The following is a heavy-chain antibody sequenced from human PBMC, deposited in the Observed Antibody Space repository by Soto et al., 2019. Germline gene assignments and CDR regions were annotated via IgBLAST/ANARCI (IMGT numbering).Heavy chain of an antibody. V-gene: IGHV4-59*01. CDR3: AKHGYGGNVGGYYFDY. CDR2: IYYSGST. D-gene: IGHD4-17*01. J-gene: IGHJ4*02. CDR1: GGSISSYY. Sequence: SETLSLTCTVSGGSISSYYWSWIRQPPGKGLEWIGYIYYSGSTNYNPSLKSRVTISVDTSKNQFSLKLSSVTAADTAVYYCAKHGYGGNVGGYYFDYWGQGTLVTVSS.